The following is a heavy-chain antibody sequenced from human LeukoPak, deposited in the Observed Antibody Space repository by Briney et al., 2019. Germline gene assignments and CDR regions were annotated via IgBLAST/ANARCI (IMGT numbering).Heavy chain of an antibody. V-gene: IGHV3-23*01. Sequence: GGSLRLSCAASGFTFSSYAMSWVRQAPGKGPEWVSAISGSGGSTYYADSVKGRFTISRDNSKNTLYLQMNSLRAEDTAVYYCAANGGYSYGFHFYYWGQGTLVTVSS. D-gene: IGHD5-18*01. CDR2: ISGSGGST. J-gene: IGHJ4*02. CDR3: AANGGYSYGFHFYY. CDR1: GFTFSSYA.